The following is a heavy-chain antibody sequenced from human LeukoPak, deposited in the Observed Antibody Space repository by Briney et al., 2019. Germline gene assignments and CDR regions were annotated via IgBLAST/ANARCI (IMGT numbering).Heavy chain of an antibody. D-gene: IGHD2-2*01. CDR1: GESISGFY. CDR3: ARHHLQLPPVVGWFDP. J-gene: IGHJ5*02. V-gene: IGHV4-59*04. Sequence: SETLSLTCTVSGESISGFYWNWIRQPPGKGLEWIGYIYYSGSTYYNPSLKSRVTISVDTSKNQFSLKLSSVTAADTAVYYCARHHLQLPPVVGWFDPWGQGTLVTVSS. CDR2: IYYSGST.